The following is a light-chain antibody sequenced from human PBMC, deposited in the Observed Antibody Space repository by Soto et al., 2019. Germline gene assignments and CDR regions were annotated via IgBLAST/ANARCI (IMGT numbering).Light chain of an antibody. CDR3: QQYDTSPRT. V-gene: IGKV3-20*01. CDR1: QSVSSY. J-gene: IGKJ1*01. CDR2: GAS. Sequence: EIVLTQSPGTLSLSPGERATLSCRASQSVSSYLAWYQQKPGQALRLLISGASTRATGIPDRFSGSGSGTDFTLTISRLGPEDFAVYYCQQYDTSPRTFGQGTKVEIK.